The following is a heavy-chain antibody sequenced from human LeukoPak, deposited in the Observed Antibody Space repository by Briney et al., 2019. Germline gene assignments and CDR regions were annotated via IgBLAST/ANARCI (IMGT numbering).Heavy chain of an antibody. V-gene: IGHV4-39*07. D-gene: IGHD3-9*01. CDR2: IYHSGIT. CDR1: GGSISSSSYY. Sequence: RPSETLSLTCTVSGGSISSSSYYWGWIRQPPGKGLEWIGNIYHSGITYYTPSLKSRVTISVDTSKNQFYLKLSSVTAADTAVYYCARAVGSFDRLPLFDYWGQGTLVTVSS. CDR3: ARAVGSFDRLPLFDY. J-gene: IGHJ4*02.